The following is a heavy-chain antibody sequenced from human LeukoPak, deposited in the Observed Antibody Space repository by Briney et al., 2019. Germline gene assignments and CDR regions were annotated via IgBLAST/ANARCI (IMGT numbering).Heavy chain of an antibody. CDR1: GGSISSSSYY. J-gene: IGHJ6*02. Sequence: SETLSLTCTVSGGSISSSSYYWGWIRQPPGKGLEWIGSIYYSGSTYYNPSLKSRVTISVDTSKNQFSLKLSSVTAADTAVYYCARVQWLVSDYYYGMDVWGQGTTVTVSS. CDR3: ARVQWLVSDYYYGMDV. CDR2: IYYSGST. D-gene: IGHD6-19*01. V-gene: IGHV4-39*07.